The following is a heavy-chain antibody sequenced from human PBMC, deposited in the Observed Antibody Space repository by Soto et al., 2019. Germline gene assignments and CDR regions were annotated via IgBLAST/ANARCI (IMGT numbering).Heavy chain of an antibody. Sequence: GGSLRLSCAASGFTFSSYAMHWVRQAPGKGLEWVAVISYDGSNKYYADSVKGRFTISRDNSKNTLYLQMNRLRAEDTAVYYCARALKGRWIRAGWVYYGMDVWGQGTTVTVSS. CDR2: ISYDGSNK. V-gene: IGHV3-30-3*01. CDR3: ARALKGRWIRAGWVYYGMDV. CDR1: GFTFSSYA. J-gene: IGHJ6*02. D-gene: IGHD5-18*01.